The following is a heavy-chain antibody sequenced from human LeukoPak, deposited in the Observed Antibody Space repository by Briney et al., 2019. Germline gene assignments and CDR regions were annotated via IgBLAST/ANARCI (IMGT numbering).Heavy chain of an antibody. D-gene: IGHD2-2*01. J-gene: IGHJ5*02. CDR2: MNHNSDNA. CDR3: ARADCSSTSSSNWFDP. CDR1: GHTFTIYD. Sequence: ASVKLSCKASGHTFTIYDINWVRQAPGQGLEWMGWMNHNSDNAGYEQKCQRRVSMTMNTSISTAYMELSRLRSEDTAVYYCARADCSSTSSSNWFDPWGQGTLVTVSS. V-gene: IGHV1-8*01.